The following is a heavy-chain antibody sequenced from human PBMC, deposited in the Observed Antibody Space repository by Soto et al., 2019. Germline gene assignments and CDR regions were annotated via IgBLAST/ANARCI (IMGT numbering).Heavy chain of an antibody. CDR3: ARDRLAYSSGWYPDY. Sequence: QVQLVQSGAEVKKPGASVKVSCKASGYTFTSYAMHWVRQAPGQRLEWMGWINADNGNTKYSQKFQGTVTITRDTSASTAYMELSSLRSEDTAVYYCARDRLAYSSGWYPDYWGQGTLVTVSS. J-gene: IGHJ4*02. CDR1: GYTFTSYA. V-gene: IGHV1-3*01. D-gene: IGHD6-19*01. CDR2: INADNGNT.